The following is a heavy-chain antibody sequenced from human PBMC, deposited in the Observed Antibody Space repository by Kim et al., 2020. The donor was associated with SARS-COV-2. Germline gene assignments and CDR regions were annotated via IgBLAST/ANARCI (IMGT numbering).Heavy chain of an antibody. Sequence: GGSLRLSCAASGFSSSGSVLHWVRQASGKGLEWVGRIRSKSDNYATAYGVSVKGRFTISRDDSTSSTYLQMNSLKIEDTAVYYCSRQMTSTAGLDPWGQG. V-gene: IGHV3-73*01. CDR1: GFSSSGSV. CDR2: IRSKSDNYAT. CDR3: SRQMTSTAGLDP. D-gene: IGHD2-8*02. J-gene: IGHJ5*02.